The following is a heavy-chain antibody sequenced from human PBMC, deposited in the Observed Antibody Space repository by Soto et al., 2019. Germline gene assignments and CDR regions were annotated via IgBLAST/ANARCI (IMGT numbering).Heavy chain of an antibody. CDR2: ISSSSSYI. D-gene: IGHD3-22*01. J-gene: IGHJ3*02. Sequence: KPGGSLRLSCAASGFTFSSYSMNWVRQAPGKGLEWVSSISSSSSYIYYADSVKGRFTISRDNAKNSLYLQMNSLRAEDTAVYYCARVSDYYDSSVPDAFDIWGQGTMVTVSS. CDR1: GFTFSSYS. V-gene: IGHV3-21*01. CDR3: ARVSDYYDSSVPDAFDI.